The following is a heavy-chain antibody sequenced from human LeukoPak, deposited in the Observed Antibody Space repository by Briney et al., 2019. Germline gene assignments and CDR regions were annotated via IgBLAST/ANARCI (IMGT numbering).Heavy chain of an antibody. Sequence: SETLSLTCAVSGGSISSGGYSWSWIRQPPGKGLEWIGYIYHSGSTYYNPSLKSRVTISVDRSKNQFSLKLSSVTAADTAVYYFARDRGYYDSSGYYWDYWGQGTLVTVSS. V-gene: IGHV4-30-2*01. CDR2: IYHSGST. D-gene: IGHD3-22*01. J-gene: IGHJ4*02. CDR1: GGSISSGGYS. CDR3: ARDRGYYDSSGYYWDY.